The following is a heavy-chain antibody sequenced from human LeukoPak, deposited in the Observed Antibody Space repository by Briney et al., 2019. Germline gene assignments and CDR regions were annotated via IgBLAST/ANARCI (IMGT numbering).Heavy chain of an antibody. CDR1: GGSISSGDYY. CDR2: IYHSGST. CDR3: ARDRVVGANPNVDV. Sequence: SQTLSLTCTVSGGSISSGDYYWSWIRQPPGKGLEWIGYIYHSGSTYYNPSLKSRVTISVDTSKNQFSLKLSSVTAADTAVYYCARDRVVGANPNVDVWGKGTTVTVSS. J-gene: IGHJ6*04. D-gene: IGHD1-26*01. V-gene: IGHV4-30-4*08.